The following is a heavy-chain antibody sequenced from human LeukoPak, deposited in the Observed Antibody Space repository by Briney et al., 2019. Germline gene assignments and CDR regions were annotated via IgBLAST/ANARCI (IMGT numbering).Heavy chain of an antibody. Sequence: SETLSLTCSVSGGSISSYYWSWIRQPPGKGLEWIGYIYYSGTTNYNPSLKSRVTISVDTSKNQFSLKLSSVTAADTAVYYCARGSGWYFYWGQGTLVTVSS. CDR3: ARGSGWYFY. J-gene: IGHJ4*02. CDR2: IYYSGTT. V-gene: IGHV4-59*01. CDR1: GGSISSYY. D-gene: IGHD6-19*01.